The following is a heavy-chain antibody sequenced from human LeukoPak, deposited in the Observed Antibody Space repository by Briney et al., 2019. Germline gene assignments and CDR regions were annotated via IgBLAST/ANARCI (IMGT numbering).Heavy chain of an antibody. J-gene: IGHJ1*01. Sequence: TGGSLRLSCAASGFTFSTYGIHWVRQAPGKGLEWVSVIYSGGSTYYADSVKGRFAISRDNSKNTLYLQMNSLRAEDTAVYYCARAKIAAAGTVYFQHWGQGTLVTVSS. CDR2: IYSGGST. V-gene: IGHV3-NL1*01. CDR1: GFTFSTYG. D-gene: IGHD6-13*01. CDR3: ARAKIAAAGTVYFQH.